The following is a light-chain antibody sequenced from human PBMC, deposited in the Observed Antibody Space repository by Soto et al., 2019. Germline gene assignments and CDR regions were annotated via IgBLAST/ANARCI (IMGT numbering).Light chain of an antibody. J-gene: IGKJ3*01. Sequence: EIVLTQSPATLSLSPGERATLSCRASQSVSSYLAWYQQKPGQAPRLLIYDASNRATGIPARFSGSGSGTDFTLTISSLEPEDFAVDYCQQRSNWPPAFGRGTKVDIK. CDR1: QSVSSY. V-gene: IGKV3-11*01. CDR2: DAS. CDR3: QQRSNWPPA.